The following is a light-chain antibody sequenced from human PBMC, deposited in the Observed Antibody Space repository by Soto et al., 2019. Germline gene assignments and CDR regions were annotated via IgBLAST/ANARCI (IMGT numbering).Light chain of an antibody. CDR2: GAS. CDR1: QSVSSTY. CDR3: QQYGSSAWT. J-gene: IGKJ1*01. V-gene: IGKV3-20*01. Sequence: ELVLTQSPGPLSLSPGERATLPCRASQSVSSTYLAWYQQKPGQAPRLLIYGASSRATGIPDRFSGSGSGTDFTLTISRLEPEDFAVYYCQQYGSSAWTFGQGTKV.